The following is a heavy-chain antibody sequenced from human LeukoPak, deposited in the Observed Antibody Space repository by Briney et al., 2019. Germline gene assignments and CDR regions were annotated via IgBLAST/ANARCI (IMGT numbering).Heavy chain of an antibody. CDR2: ISGSAGST. CDR1: GFIFSNYA. Sequence: PGGSLRLSCAASGFIFSNYAMTWVRQAPGKGLEWVSVISGSAGSTYYADSVKGRFTISRDNSKNMLYLQMNSLRAEDTAVYYCAEGGEVGNSYGPDTNWAQATLVIVS. J-gene: IGHJ4*02. V-gene: IGHV3-23*01. D-gene: IGHD5-18*01. CDR3: AEGGEVGNSYGPDTN.